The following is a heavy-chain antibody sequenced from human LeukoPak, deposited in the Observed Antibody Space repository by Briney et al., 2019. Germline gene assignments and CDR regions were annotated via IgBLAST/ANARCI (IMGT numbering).Heavy chain of an antibody. Sequence: GGSLRLSCGASELTFSTYAMHWVRQAPGKGLEWVAVISYDGSNKYYADSVKGRFTISRDNSKNTLYLQMNSLRAEDTAVYYCAKDPLGGGASPYYFDYWGQGTLVTVSS. CDR2: ISYDGSNK. J-gene: IGHJ4*02. CDR1: ELTFSTYA. V-gene: IGHV3-30*04. CDR3: AKDPLGGGASPYYFDY. D-gene: IGHD3-16*01.